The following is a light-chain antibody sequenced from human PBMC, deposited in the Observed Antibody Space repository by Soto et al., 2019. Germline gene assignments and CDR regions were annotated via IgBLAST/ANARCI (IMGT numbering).Light chain of an antibody. Sequence: DIVMTQSPDSLAVSLGERATVNCKSSQNILYSPNKKNYLAWYQQKPGQPPKLLIYWASTRQSGVPDRFSGSGFGTDFTLTISSLQAEDVAVYYCLQYYNSYTFGQGTKLEIK. CDR2: WAS. J-gene: IGKJ2*01. V-gene: IGKV4-1*01. CDR1: QNILYSPNKKNY. CDR3: LQYYNSYT.